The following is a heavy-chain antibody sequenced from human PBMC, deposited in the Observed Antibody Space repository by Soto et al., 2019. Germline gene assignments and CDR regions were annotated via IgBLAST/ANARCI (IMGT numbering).Heavy chain of an antibody. CDR2: IIPIFGTA. CDR1: GGTFSSYA. J-gene: IGHJ6*02. V-gene: IGHV1-69*13. D-gene: IGHD3-9*01. CDR3: ARDSTHYDILTGYYIPYYYYGMDV. Sequence: ASVKVSCKASGGTFSSYAISWVRQAPGQGLEWMGGIIPIFGTANYAQKFQGRVTITADESTSTAYMELSSLRSEDTAVYYCARDSTHYDILTGYYIPYYYYGMDVWGQGTTVTVS.